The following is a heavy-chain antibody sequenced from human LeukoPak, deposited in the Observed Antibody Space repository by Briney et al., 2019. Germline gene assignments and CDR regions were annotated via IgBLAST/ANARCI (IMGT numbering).Heavy chain of an antibody. CDR3: ARDPNYYGSGSYSPGMDV. D-gene: IGHD3-10*01. V-gene: IGHV4-4*07. J-gene: IGHJ6*02. CDR1: GGSISSYY. CDR2: IYSSGST. Sequence: PSETLSLTCTVSGGSISSYYWSWIRRPAGKGLEWIGRIYSSGSTNYNPSLKSRVTMSVDTSKNQFSLKLSSVTAADTAVLFCARDPNYYGSGSYSPGMDVWGQGTTVTVSS.